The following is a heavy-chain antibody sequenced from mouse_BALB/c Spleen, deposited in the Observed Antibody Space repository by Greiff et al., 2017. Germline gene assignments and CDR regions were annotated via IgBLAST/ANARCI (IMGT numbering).Heavy chain of an antibody. J-gene: IGHJ4*01. D-gene: IGHD3-2*01. V-gene: IGHV14-4*02. CDR3: ARWDSSGYVRYYAMDY. CDR2: IDPENGDT. Sequence: DVQLQESGAELVRSGASVKLSCTASGFNIKDYYMHWVKQRPEQGLEWIGWIDPENGDTEYAPKFQGKATLTADKSSSTAYMQLSSLTSEDSVVYYSARWDSSGYVRYYAMDYWGQGTSVTVSS. CDR1: GFNIKDYY.